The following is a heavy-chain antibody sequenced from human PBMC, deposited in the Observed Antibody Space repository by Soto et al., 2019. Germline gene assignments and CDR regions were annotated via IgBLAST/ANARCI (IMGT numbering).Heavy chain of an antibody. CDR2: INHSGST. CDR3: ARGRAAAGTAWFDP. CDR1: GGSFSGYY. Sequence: QVQLQQWGAGLLKPSETLSLTCAVYGGSFSGYYWSWIRQPPGKGLEWIGEINHSGSTNYNPSLKSRVTISVDTSKNQFSLKLSSVTAADTAVYYCARGRAAAGTAWFDPWGQGTLVTVSS. D-gene: IGHD6-13*01. V-gene: IGHV4-34*01. J-gene: IGHJ5*02.